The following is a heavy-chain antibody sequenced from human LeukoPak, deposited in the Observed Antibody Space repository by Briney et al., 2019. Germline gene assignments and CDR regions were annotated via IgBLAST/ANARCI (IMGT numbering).Heavy chain of an antibody. Sequence: ASVKVSCKASGYTFTGYYMHWVRQAPGQGLEWMGWINPNSGGTNYAQKFQGRVTMTRDTSISTAYMELSRLRSDDTAVYYCARDRFASREFDPWGQGTLVTVSS. CDR2: INPNSGGT. V-gene: IGHV1-2*02. CDR1: GYTFTGYY. CDR3: ARDRFASREFDP. J-gene: IGHJ5*02. D-gene: IGHD3-16*01.